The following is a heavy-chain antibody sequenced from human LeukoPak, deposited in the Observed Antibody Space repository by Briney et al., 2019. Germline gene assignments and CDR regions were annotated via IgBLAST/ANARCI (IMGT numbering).Heavy chain of an antibody. Sequence: ASVKVSCKASGYTFTSYDINWVRQATGQGLEWMGWMNPNSGNTGYAQKFQGRVTITRDTSASTAYMELSSLRSEDTAVYYCARDPDVRGVSNYFDYWGQGTLVTVSS. J-gene: IGHJ4*02. D-gene: IGHD3-10*01. CDR2: MNPNSGNT. CDR1: GYTFTSYD. V-gene: IGHV1-8*03. CDR3: ARDPDVRGVSNYFDY.